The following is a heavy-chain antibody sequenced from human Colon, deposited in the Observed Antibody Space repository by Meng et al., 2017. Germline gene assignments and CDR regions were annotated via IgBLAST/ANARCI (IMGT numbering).Heavy chain of an antibody. CDR2: IWFDGSNK. D-gene: IGHD4-17*01. CDR1: GFTFKNYV. CDR3: TTRAHNREPTGKGS. J-gene: IGHJ4*01. V-gene: IGHV3-33*01. Sequence: QALLGGAGWGVVHPWGALALFCVVSGFTFKNYVMHWIRQAPGKGLEWLAVIWFDGSNKYYADSVKGRFTISRDNSQNTLYLQMDSLRGEDTALYSCTTRAHNREPTGKGSWGQGTLVTVSS.